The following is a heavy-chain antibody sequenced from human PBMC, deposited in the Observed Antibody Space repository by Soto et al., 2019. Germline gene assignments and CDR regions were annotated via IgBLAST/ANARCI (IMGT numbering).Heavy chain of an antibody. V-gene: IGHV4-30-4*01. D-gene: IGHD4-17*01. Sequence: QVQLQESGPGLVKPSQTLSLTCTVSGGSISSGDYYWSWIRQPPGKGLEWIGYIYYSGTAHYTPSLKSRLTISVDTSKNQFSLNLSAVTAADTAVYYCARRATTVTYDAFDIWGQGTMVTVSS. CDR1: GGSISSGDYY. J-gene: IGHJ3*02. CDR3: ARRATTVTYDAFDI. CDR2: IYYSGTA.